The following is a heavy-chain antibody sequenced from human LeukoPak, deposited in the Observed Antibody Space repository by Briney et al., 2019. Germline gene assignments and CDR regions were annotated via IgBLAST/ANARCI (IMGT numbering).Heavy chain of an antibody. CDR1: GFTFDDYA. CDR2: ISWNSGSI. D-gene: IGHD1-26*01. Sequence: PGRSLRLSCAASGFTFDDYAMHWVRQAPGKGLEWVSGISWNSGSIGYADSVKGRFTISRDNAKNSLYLQMNSLRAEDTAVYYCARDPMGATDGDYWGQGTLVTVSS. CDR3: ARDPMGATDGDY. V-gene: IGHV3-9*01. J-gene: IGHJ4*02.